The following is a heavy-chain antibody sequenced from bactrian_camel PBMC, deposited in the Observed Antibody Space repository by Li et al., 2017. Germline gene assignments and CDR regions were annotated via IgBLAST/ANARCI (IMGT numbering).Heavy chain of an antibody. Sequence: QVQLVESGGGSVQAGGSLTLSCAAGRYTYKHNCMGWFRQRPGKDREGLAVLWIGGATTTYADSVRGRFTISQNNARNEVYLQMNNLKPEDTATYYCKIDAGYGARQCPRNVWGQGTQVTVS. CDR3: KIDAGYGARQCPRNV. J-gene: IGHJ4*01. CDR2: LWIGGATT. V-gene: IGHV3S61*01. CDR1: RYTYKHNC. D-gene: IGHD1*01.